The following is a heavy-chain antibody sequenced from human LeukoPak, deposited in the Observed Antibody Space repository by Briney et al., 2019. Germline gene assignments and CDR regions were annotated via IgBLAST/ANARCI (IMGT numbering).Heavy chain of an antibody. Sequence: GRSLRLSCAASGFTFSSYGMHWVRQAPGKGLEWEAVISYDGSNKYYADSVKGRFTISRDNSKNTLYLQMNSLRAEDTAVYYCAKGKATVTTLFGDYWGQGTLVTVSS. CDR3: AKGKATVTTLFGDY. J-gene: IGHJ4*02. V-gene: IGHV3-30*18. D-gene: IGHD4-17*01. CDR1: GFTFSSYG. CDR2: ISYDGSNK.